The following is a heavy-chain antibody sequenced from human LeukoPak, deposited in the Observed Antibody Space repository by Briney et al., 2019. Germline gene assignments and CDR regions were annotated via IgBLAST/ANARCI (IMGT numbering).Heavy chain of an antibody. CDR2: IYYSGST. V-gene: IGHV4-59*01. J-gene: IGHJ4*02. Sequence: PSETLSLTCTVSGGSISSYYWSWIRQPPGKGLEWIGYIYYSGSTNYNPSLKSRVTISVDTSKNQFSLKLSSVTAADTAVYYCARVAPGTFWSGYPYYFDYWGRGTLVTVSS. CDR1: GGSISSYY. D-gene: IGHD3-3*01. CDR3: ARVAPGTFWSGYPYYFDY.